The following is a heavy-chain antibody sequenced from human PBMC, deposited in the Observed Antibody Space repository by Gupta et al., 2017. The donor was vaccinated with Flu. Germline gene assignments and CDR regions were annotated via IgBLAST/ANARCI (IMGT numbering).Heavy chain of an antibody. V-gene: IGHV1-8*01. CDR3: ASGYNYYEYYYLDA. Sequence: QVQLVQSGAEVKKPGASVKVSCKASGYSFGSYDINWVRQASGQGPEGRGWMNPTTGNKGFAHKGHGRVTMNRNNSIGEAYVGPTSLICAETDVYYCASGYNYYEYYYLDAWGRGTTVTVSS. J-gene: IGHJ6*03. CDR2: MNPTTGNK. CDR1: GYSFGSYD. D-gene: IGHD1-20*01.